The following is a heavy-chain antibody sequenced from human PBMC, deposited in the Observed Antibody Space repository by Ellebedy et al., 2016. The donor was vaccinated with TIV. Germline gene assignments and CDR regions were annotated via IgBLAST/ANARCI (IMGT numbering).Heavy chain of an antibody. V-gene: IGHV1-8*02. D-gene: IGHD3-10*01. CDR1: GYTFSDYD. J-gene: IGHJ5*02. CDR3: VRYDYGSGGNWFDP. Sequence: AASVKVSCKASGYTFSDYDINWVRQSTGPRLDWMGWLKPKTNNKAYAPKFQGRLTLTRDTSISTAYMELSSLRSEDTALYYCVRYDYGSGGNWFDPWGQGTQVTVSS. CDR2: LKPKTNNK.